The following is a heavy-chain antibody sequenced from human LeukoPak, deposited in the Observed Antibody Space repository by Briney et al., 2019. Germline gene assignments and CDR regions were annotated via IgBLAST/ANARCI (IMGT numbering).Heavy chain of an antibody. J-gene: IGHJ6*03. CDR1: GFTFSSYA. CDR2: ISGSGGST. CDR3: AKIPYGDYLLDYYYYMDV. Sequence: SGGSLRLSCAASGFTFSSYAMSWVRQAPGKGLEWVSAISGSGGSTYYADSVKGRFTISRDNSKNTLYQQMNSLRAEDTAVYYCAKIPYGDYLLDYYYYMDVWGKGTTVTISS. V-gene: IGHV3-23*01. D-gene: IGHD4-17*01.